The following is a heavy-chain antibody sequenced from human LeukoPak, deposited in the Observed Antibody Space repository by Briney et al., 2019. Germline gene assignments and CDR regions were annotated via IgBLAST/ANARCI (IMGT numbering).Heavy chain of an antibody. CDR2: ITSSGGST. Sequence: GGSLRLSCAASQFIFSTYAMSWVRQPPGKGLEWVSGITSSGGSTYYADSVRGRFTISRDNSKNTLSLQMNSLRTDDTAVYYCARERMTTGFDYWGQGTLVTVSS. J-gene: IGHJ4*02. CDR1: QFIFSTYA. CDR3: ARERMTTGFDY. V-gene: IGHV3-23*01. D-gene: IGHD4-17*01.